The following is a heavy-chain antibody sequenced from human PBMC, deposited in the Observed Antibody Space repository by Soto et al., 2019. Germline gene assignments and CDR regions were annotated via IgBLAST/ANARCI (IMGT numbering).Heavy chain of an antibody. CDR2: IKSKTDGGAT. J-gene: IGHJ4*02. D-gene: IGHD6-19*01. V-gene: IGHV3-15*01. CDR1: GFSFSNYA. CDR3: TVDGAGIDY. Sequence: GGSLRLSCAASGFSFSNYAMSWVRQAPGKGLEWVGRIKSKTDGGATDYAAPVKGRFTISRDDSKNTLYLQMNSLKTEDTAVYYCTVDGAGIDYWGQGTLVTVSS.